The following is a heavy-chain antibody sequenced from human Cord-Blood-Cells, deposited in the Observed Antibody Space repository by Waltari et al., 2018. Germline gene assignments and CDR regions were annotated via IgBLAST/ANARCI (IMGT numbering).Heavy chain of an antibody. V-gene: IGHV4-59*01. Sequence: QVQLQESGPGLVKPSETLSLTCTVSGGSISSYYWSWIRQHPGKGLEWIGYIYYSGSTNYNPSLKSRVTISVDTSKNQFSLKLSSVTAADTAVYYCARDQLGIYYYYGMDVWGQGTTVTVSS. D-gene: IGHD7-27*01. CDR3: ARDQLGIYYYYGMDV. CDR2: IYYSGST. CDR1: GGSISSYY. J-gene: IGHJ6*02.